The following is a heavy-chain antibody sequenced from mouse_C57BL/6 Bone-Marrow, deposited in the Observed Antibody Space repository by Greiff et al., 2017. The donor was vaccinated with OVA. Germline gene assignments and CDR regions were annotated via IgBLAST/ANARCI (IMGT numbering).Heavy chain of an antibody. CDR1: GFNIKDDY. J-gene: IGHJ2*01. D-gene: IGHD3-2*02. V-gene: IGHV14-4*01. CDR2: IDPENGDT. CDR3: TTGAQATRPDY. Sequence: EVKLMESGAELVRPGASVKLSCTASGFNIKDDYMHWVKQRPEQGLEWIGWIDPENGDTEYASKFQGKATITANTSSNTAYLQLSSLPSDDTAVYYCTTGAQATRPDYWGQGTTLTVSS.